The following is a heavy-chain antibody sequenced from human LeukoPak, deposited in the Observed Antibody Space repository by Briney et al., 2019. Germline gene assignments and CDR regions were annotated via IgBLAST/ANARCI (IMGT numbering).Heavy chain of an antibody. CDR1: GFTFSSYA. CDR3: ASMVQGVISPYYFDY. Sequence: GGSLRLSCAASGFTFSSYAMSWVRQAPGKGLEWVSAISGSGGSTYYADSVKGRFTISRDNSKNTLYLQMNSLRAEDTAVYYYASMVQGVISPYYFDYWGQGTLVTVSS. CDR2: ISGSGGST. J-gene: IGHJ4*02. V-gene: IGHV3-23*01. D-gene: IGHD3-10*01.